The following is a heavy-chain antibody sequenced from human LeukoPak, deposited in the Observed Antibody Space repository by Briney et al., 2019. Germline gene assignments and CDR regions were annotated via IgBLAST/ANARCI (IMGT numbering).Heavy chain of an antibody. Sequence: ASVKVSCKASGYAFTNYYIHWVRQAPGQGLEWMGIINPSGGSTTNYAQKFQGRVTMTRDTSTSTVDMELSSLISEVTAVYYCARAFSSGRRFDYWGQGTLVTVSS. CDR3: ARAFSSGRRFDY. V-gene: IGHV1-46*01. J-gene: IGHJ4*02. D-gene: IGHD3-22*01. CDR2: INPSGGSTT. CDR1: GYAFTNYY.